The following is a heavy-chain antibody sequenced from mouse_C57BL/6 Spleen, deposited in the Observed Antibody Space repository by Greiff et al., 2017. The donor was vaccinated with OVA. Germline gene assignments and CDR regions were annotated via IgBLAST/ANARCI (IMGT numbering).Heavy chain of an antibody. CDR3: ARVSYYFDY. CDR2: ISSGSSTI. J-gene: IGHJ2*01. CDR1: GFTFSDYG. Sequence: VQLKESGGGLVKPGGSLKLSCAASGFTFSDYGMHWVRQAPEKGLEWVAYISSGSSTIYYADTVKGRFTISRDNAKNTLFLQMTSLRSEDTAMYYCARVSYYFDYWGQGTTLTVSS. V-gene: IGHV5-17*01. D-gene: IGHD6-2*01.